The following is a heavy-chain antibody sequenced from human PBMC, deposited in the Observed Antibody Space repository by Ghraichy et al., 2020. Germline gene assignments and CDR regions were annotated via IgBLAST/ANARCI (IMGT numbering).Heavy chain of an antibody. D-gene: IGHD3-9*01. CDR1: GGSFSGYY. V-gene: IGHV4-34*01. CDR3: ATTRRRGFLTGLDY. J-gene: IGHJ4*02. CDR2: INHSGST. Sequence: SETLSLTCAVYGGSFSGYYWSWIRQPPGKGLEWIGEINHSGSTNYNPSLKSRVTISVDTSKNQFSLKLSSVTAADTAVYYCATTRRRGFLTGLDYWGQGTLVTVSS.